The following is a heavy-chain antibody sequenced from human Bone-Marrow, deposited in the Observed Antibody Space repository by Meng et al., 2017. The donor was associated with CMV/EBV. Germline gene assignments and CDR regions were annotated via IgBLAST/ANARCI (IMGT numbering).Heavy chain of an antibody. V-gene: IGHV1-2*02. CDR3: ARRRRITIFGVVPRGYFDY. D-gene: IGHD3-3*01. CDR2: INPNSGGT. Sequence: ASVKVSCKTSGYTFIDYYMHWVRQAPGQGLEWMGWINPNSGGTNYAQKFQGRVTMTRDTSISTAYMELSRLRSDDTAVYYCARRRRITIFGVVPRGYFDYWGQGTLVTVSS. J-gene: IGHJ4*02. CDR1: GYTFIDYY.